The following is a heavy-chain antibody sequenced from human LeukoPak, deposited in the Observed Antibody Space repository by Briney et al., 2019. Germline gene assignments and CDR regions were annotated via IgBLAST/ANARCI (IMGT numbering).Heavy chain of an antibody. CDR3: AMTYSSGWYDASDI. CDR1: GGSISSGSYY. D-gene: IGHD6-19*01. V-gene: IGHV4-61*02. J-gene: IGHJ3*02. CDR2: IYTSGST. Sequence: SQTLSLTCTVSGGSISSGSYYWSWIRQPAGKGLEWIGRIYTSGSTNYNPSLKSRVTISVDTSKNQFSLKLSSVTAADTAVYYCAMTYSSGWYDASDIWGQGTMVTVSS.